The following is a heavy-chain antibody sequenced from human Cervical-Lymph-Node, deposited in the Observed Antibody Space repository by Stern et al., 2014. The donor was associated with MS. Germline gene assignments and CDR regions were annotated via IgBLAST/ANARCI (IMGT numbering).Heavy chain of an antibody. CDR3: ARDQRGITIFGVVTDYYYLGMDV. D-gene: IGHD3-3*01. CDR1: GYIFTGYY. CDR2: IHPNTGGT. V-gene: IGHV1-2*02. J-gene: IGHJ6*02. Sequence: QVQLVQPGAEVKKPGASVKVSCKTSGYIFTGYYIHWVRQGPGQGLEWRAWIHPNTGGTKYAQKFQGRVTMSSDTSISTAYVELSSLTSDDTAVYYCARDQRGITIFGVVTDYYYLGMDVWGQGTTVTVSS.